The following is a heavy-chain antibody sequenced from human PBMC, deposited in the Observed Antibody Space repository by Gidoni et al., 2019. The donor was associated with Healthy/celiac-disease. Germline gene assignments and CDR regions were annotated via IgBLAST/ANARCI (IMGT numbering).Heavy chain of an antibody. J-gene: IGHJ4*02. D-gene: IGHD3-3*01. CDR3: ARARTTYDFWSGPSSFDY. CDR1: GGSFSGYY. CDR2: INHSGGT. V-gene: IGHV4-34*01. Sequence: QVQLQHWGAGLLKPSETLSLTCGVYGGSFSGYYWSWIRQPPGKGLEWIGEINHSGGTNYNPSLKSRVTISVDTSKNQFSLKLSSVTAADTAVYYCARARTTYDFWSGPSSFDYWGQGTLVTVSS.